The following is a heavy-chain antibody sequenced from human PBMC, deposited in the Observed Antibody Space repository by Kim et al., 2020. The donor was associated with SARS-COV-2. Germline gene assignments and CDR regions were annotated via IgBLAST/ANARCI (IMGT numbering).Heavy chain of an antibody. CDR2: ISAYNGNT. CDR3: ARDLTNWNLRGGWFDP. Sequence: ASVKVSCKASGYTFTSYGISWVRQAPGQGLEWMGWISAYNGNTNYAQKLQGRVTMTTDTSTSTAYMELRSLRSDDTAVYYCARDLTNWNLRGGWFDPWGQGTLVTVSS. J-gene: IGHJ5*02. V-gene: IGHV1-18*01. D-gene: IGHD1-20*01. CDR1: GYTFTSYG.